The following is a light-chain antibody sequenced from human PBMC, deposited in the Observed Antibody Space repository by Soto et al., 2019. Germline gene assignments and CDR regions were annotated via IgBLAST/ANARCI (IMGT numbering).Light chain of an antibody. CDR2: EVS. V-gene: IGLV2-14*01. J-gene: IGLJ2*01. CDR1: SSDIGAYNY. Sequence: QSALTQPASVSGSPGQSITLSCSGTSSDIGAYNYVSWYRQHPGKAPKLMIYEVSNRPSGVSNRFSGSKSGNTASLTISGLQADDEADYYCTSYTTTGTLGVFGGGTKLTVL. CDR3: TSYTTTGTLGV.